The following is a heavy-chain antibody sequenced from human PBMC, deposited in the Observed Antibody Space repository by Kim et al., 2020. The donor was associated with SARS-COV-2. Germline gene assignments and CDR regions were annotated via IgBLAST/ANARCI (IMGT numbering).Heavy chain of an antibody. J-gene: IGHJ3*02. CDR3: AGDSYDSGAFDI. Sequence: YYADSLKGRFTISRDNAKNSLYLQVNSLRYEDTTVYYCAGDSYDSGAFDIWGQGTMVTVSS. D-gene: IGHD3-22*01. V-gene: IGHV3-48*03.